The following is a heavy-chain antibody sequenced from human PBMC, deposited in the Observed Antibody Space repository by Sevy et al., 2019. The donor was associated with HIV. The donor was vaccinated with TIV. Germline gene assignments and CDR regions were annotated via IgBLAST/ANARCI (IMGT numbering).Heavy chain of an antibody. CDR2: IRSKAYGGTT. J-gene: IGHJ6*02. D-gene: IGHD2-15*01. Sequence: GGSLRLSCTASGFTFGDYAMSWFRQAPGKGLEWVGFIRSKAYGGTTEYAASVKGRFTISRDDSKSIAYLQMNSLKTEDTAVYYCTRDPPYCSGGSCYSYYYYGMDVWGQGTTVTVSS. CDR3: TRDPPYCSGGSCYSYYYYGMDV. V-gene: IGHV3-49*03. CDR1: GFTFGDYA.